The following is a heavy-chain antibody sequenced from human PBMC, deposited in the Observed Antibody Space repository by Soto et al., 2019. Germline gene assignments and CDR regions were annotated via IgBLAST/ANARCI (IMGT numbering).Heavy chain of an antibody. CDR3: ARGVSYRWVY. Sequence: VQLVESGGGLIQPGGSLRLSCAASGFTVSSNYMSWVRQAPGKGLEWIGEVHHSGTTNYIQSLTSRLTMSVDKSGNQVSLELTSVAAADTAVYYCARGVSYRWVYWGQGTLVTVSS. CDR1: GFTVSSNY. CDR2: VHHSGTT. V-gene: IGHV4-4*02. D-gene: IGHD3-16*02. J-gene: IGHJ4*02.